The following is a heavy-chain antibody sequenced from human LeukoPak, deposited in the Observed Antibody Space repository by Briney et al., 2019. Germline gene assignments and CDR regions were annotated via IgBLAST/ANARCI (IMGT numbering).Heavy chain of an antibody. CDR1: GSSFTTYW. Sequence: GASLKISCKGSGSSFTTYWIGWVRQMPGKGQEWMGIIYPGDSDTRYSPSFQGQVTISADKSINTAYLQWSSLKASDTAMYYCAKHEFYYDSSGYYFDYWGQGTLVTVSS. CDR3: AKHEFYYDSSGYYFDY. V-gene: IGHV5-51*01. D-gene: IGHD3-22*01. CDR2: IYPGDSDT. J-gene: IGHJ4*02.